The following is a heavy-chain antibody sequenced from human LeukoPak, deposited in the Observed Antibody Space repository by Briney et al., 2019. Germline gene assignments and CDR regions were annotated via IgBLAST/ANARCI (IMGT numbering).Heavy chain of an antibody. V-gene: IGHV3-9*01. CDR3: AKEIEYSSSVLGALDI. Sequence: PGRSLRLSCAASGFTFDDYAMHWVRQAPGKGLEWVSGISWNSGSIGYADSVKGRFTISRDNAKNSLYLQMNSLRAEDTALYYCAKEIEYSSSVLGALDIWGQGTMVTVSS. J-gene: IGHJ3*02. CDR2: ISWNSGSI. D-gene: IGHD6-6*01. CDR1: GFTFDDYA.